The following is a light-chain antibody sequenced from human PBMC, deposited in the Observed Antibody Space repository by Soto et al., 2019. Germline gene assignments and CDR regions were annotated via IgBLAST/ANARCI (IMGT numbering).Light chain of an antibody. Sequence: QSLLTQPPSASLSPGQSVTISCTGTKSDIGVYDFVSWYQHHPGKAPRLIIYEVVQRPSGVPDRFSGSKSGNTASLTVSGLQAADEADYFCKSYAGSNTYVFGSGTKV. V-gene: IGLV2-8*01. CDR3: KSYAGSNTYV. CDR1: KSDIGVYDF. CDR2: EVV. J-gene: IGLJ1*01.